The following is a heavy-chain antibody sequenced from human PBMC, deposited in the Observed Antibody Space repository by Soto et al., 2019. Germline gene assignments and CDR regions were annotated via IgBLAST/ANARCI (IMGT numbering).Heavy chain of an antibody. CDR3: ARTRIAARRNNWFDP. D-gene: IGHD6-6*01. V-gene: IGHV2-26*01. CDR1: GFSLSNARMG. J-gene: IGHJ5*02. Sequence: SGPTLVNPTETLTLTCTVSGFSLSNARMGVSWIRQPPGKALEWLAHIFSNDEKSYSTSLKSRLTISKDTSKSQVVLTMTNMDPVDTATYYCARTRIAARRNNWFDPWGQGTLVTSPQ. CDR2: IFSNDEK.